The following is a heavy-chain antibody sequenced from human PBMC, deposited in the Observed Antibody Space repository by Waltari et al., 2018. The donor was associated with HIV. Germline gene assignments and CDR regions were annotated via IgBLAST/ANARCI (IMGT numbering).Heavy chain of an antibody. Sequence: QVQLVQSGAEVKKPAASVKVSCKASGYTFTGYYMHRVRQAPGQGLEWMGWINPNSGGTNYAQKFQGRVTMTRDTSISTAYMELSRLRSDDTAVYYCARDRARTTDYYYYGMDVWGQGTTVTVSS. J-gene: IGHJ6*02. CDR2: INPNSGGT. V-gene: IGHV1-2*02. CDR3: ARDRARTTDYYYYGMDV. D-gene: IGHD1-7*01. CDR1: GYTFTGYY.